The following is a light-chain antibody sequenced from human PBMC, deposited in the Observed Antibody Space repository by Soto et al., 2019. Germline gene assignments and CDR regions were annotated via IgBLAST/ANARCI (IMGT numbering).Light chain of an antibody. J-gene: IGKJ2*01. CDR2: LGS. Sequence: IVMTQSPLSLPVTPGEPASISCRSSQSLLHSNGYNYLDWYLQKPGQSPQLLIYLGSNRASGVPDRFSGSGSGTDFTLKISRVEAEDVGVYYCMQALPTYTFGQWTKLEIK. CDR1: QSLLHSNGYNY. CDR3: MQALPTYT. V-gene: IGKV2-28*01.